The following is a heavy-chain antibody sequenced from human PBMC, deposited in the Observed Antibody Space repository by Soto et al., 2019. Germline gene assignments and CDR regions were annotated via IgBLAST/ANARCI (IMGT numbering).Heavy chain of an antibody. V-gene: IGHV1-69*13. CDR1: GGTFSSYA. Sequence: ASVKVSCKASGGTFSSYAISWVRQAPGQGLEWMGGIIPIFGTANYAQKSQGRVTITADESTSTAYMELSSLRSEDTAVYYCSYDTTSSVWTLGLVHSAWGQGTLVTVSS. J-gene: IGHJ5*02. CDR2: IIPIFGTA. D-gene: IGHD3-16*01. CDR3: SYDTTSSVWTLGLVHSA.